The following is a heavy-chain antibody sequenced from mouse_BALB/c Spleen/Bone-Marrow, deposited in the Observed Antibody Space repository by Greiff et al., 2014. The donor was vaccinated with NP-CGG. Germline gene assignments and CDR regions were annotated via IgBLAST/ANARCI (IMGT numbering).Heavy chain of an antibody. CDR3: ARSRGYYVDY. Sequence: QVQLKESGAELVRPGSSVKISCKASGYAFSGYWMNWVKQRPGQGLEWIGQIYPGDGDTNYNGKFKGKATLTADKSSSTAYMQLSSLTSEDSAVYFCARSRGYYVDYWGQGTTLTVSS. CDR2: IYPGDGDT. V-gene: IGHV1-80*01. CDR1: GYAFSGYW. J-gene: IGHJ2*01.